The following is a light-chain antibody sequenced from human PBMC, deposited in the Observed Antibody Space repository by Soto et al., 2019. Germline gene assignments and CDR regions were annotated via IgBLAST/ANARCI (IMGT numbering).Light chain of an antibody. J-gene: IGKJ4*01. CDR2: GAS. CDR3: QQYNYWPPLT. CDR1: QSVSNN. Sequence: EIVMTQSPATLSVSPGERATLSCRASQSVSNNLAWYQQKPGQTPRLLIYGASTRATGIPARFSGSGSGTEFTLNISSLQSEDFAVYYCQQYNYWPPLTFGGGTKVDIK. V-gene: IGKV3-15*01.